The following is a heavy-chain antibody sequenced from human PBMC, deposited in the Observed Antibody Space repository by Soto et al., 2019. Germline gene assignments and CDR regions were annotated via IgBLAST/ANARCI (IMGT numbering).Heavy chain of an antibody. Sequence: QVQLVQSGAEVKKPGASVKVSCKASGYTFTSYGISWVRQAPGQGLEWMGWISAYNGNTNYAQKRQGRVTMTSDTATSTAYRELRRLTSDDTAVYYCASLTVTRFFPPYYVGDWGQGTLVTVSS. J-gene: IGHJ4*02. V-gene: IGHV1-18*01. D-gene: IGHD4-17*01. CDR2: ISAYNGNT. CDR3: ASLTVTRFFPPYYVGD. CDR1: GYTFTSYG.